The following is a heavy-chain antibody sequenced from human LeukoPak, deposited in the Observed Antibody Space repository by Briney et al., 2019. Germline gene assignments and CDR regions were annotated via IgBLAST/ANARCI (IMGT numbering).Heavy chain of an antibody. J-gene: IGHJ4*02. CDR1: GYTFTGYY. CDR2: INPNTGDT. CDR3: ARDVIYYYDRGGYRDLGAGNMDY. D-gene: IGHD3-22*01. Sequence: GASVKVSCKASGYTFTGYYMHWVRQAPGQGLEWMGWINPNTGDTNFSQKFQGRVTLTRDTSISTAYMELNRLRSDDTAVYYCARDVIYYYDRGGYRDLGAGNMDYWGQGTLVTVSS. V-gene: IGHV1-2*02.